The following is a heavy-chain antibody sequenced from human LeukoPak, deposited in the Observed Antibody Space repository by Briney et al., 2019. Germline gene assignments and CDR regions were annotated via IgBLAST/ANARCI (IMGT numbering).Heavy chain of an antibody. J-gene: IGHJ2*01. CDR1: GFTFSSYA. CDR3: ARDRSQWLVPNWYFDL. CDR2: ISGSGGST. D-gene: IGHD6-19*01. V-gene: IGHV3-23*01. Sequence: PGGSLRLSCAASGFTFSSYAMSWVRQAPGKGLEWVSAISGSGGSTYYADSVKGRFTISRDNSKNTLYLQMNSLRAEDTAVYYCARDRSQWLVPNWYFDLWGRGTLVTVSS.